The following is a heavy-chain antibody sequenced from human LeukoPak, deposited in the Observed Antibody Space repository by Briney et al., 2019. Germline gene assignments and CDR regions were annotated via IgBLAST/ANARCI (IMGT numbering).Heavy chain of an antibody. CDR2: ISPSGGST. Sequence: ASVKVSCKAFGYTFTSNYMHWVRQAPGQGPEWMGVISPSGGSTTYAQKFQGRVTLTRDMSTSTDYLELSSLRSEDTAVYYCARDRIRSTHYYGSGSYDYWGQGTLVTVSS. CDR1: GYTFTSNY. V-gene: IGHV1-46*01. D-gene: IGHD3-10*01. CDR3: ARDRIRSTHYYGSGSYDY. J-gene: IGHJ4*02.